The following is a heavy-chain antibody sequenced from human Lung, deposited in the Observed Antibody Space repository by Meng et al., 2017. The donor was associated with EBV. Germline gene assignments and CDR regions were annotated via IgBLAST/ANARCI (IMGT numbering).Heavy chain of an antibody. D-gene: IGHD6-13*01. V-gene: IGHV4-4*02. CDR1: GGSIRSINW. J-gene: IGHJ5*02. CDR2: IYHGGGT. CDR3: ARVAAAGNEWFDP. Sequence: QLPGAGPGLVKASDTPALPRPVPGGSIRSINWGAWVRQPPGKGLEWIGEIYHGGGTNYNPSLKSRVTISVDKSKNQFSLKLSSVTAADTAVYYCARVAAAGNEWFDPWGQGTLVTVSS.